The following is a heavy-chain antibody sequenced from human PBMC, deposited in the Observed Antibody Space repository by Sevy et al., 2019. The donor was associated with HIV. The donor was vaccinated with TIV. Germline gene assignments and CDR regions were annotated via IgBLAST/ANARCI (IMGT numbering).Heavy chain of an antibody. Sequence: QSQTLSLTCTVSGGSISSSSYYWGWIRQPPGKGLEWIGSIYYSGSTYYNPSLKSRVTISVDTSKNQFSLKLSSVTAADTVVYYCARHSGIAAAGLGAFDIWGQGTMVTVSS. V-gene: IGHV4-39*01. D-gene: IGHD6-13*01. J-gene: IGHJ3*02. CDR1: GGSISSSSYY. CDR2: IYYSGST. CDR3: ARHSGIAAAGLGAFDI.